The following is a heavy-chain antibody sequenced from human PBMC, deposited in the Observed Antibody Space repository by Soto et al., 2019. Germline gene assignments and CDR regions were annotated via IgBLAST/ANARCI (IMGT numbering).Heavy chain of an antibody. Sequence: SVKVSCKASGGTFSSYSISWVRQAPGQGLEWMGGIIPIFGTANYAQKFQGRVTITADESTSTAYMELSSLRSEDTAVYYCARDYYDSSGTRDYWGQGTLVTVSS. D-gene: IGHD3-22*01. CDR2: IIPIFGTA. J-gene: IGHJ4*02. CDR1: GGTFSSYS. V-gene: IGHV1-69*13. CDR3: ARDYYDSSGTRDY.